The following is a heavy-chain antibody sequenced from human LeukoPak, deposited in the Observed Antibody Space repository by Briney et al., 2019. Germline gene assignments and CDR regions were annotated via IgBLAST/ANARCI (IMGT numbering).Heavy chain of an antibody. CDR2: IYYSGST. CDR1: GGSISSGDYY. Sequence: SETLSLTCTVSGGSISSGDYYWSWIRQPPGKGLEWIGYIYYSGSTYYNPSLKSRVTMSVDTSKNQFSLKLSSVTAADTAVYYCARGGIVATRITTWFDPWGQGTLVTVSS. D-gene: IGHD5-12*01. CDR3: ARGGIVATRITTWFDP. V-gene: IGHV4-30-4*01. J-gene: IGHJ5*02.